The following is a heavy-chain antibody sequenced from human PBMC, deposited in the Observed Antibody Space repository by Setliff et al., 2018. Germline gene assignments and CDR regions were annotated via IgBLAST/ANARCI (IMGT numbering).Heavy chain of an antibody. CDR2: IRYDGNNK. Sequence: PGGSLRLSCAASGFTFGSYGMHWVRQAPGKGLEWVSFIRYDGNNKYYVDSVKGQFTISRDNSKNTLYLQMNSLRAEDTAVYYCVRDLHWGFDYWGLGTLVTVSS. CDR3: VRDLHWGFDY. J-gene: IGHJ4*02. V-gene: IGHV3-30*02. CDR1: GFTFGSYG. D-gene: IGHD7-27*01.